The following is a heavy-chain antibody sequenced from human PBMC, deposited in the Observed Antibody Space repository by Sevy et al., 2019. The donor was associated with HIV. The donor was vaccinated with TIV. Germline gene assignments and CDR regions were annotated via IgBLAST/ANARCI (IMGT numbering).Heavy chain of an antibody. CDR1: GLNFNIYS. CDR3: AREGCTRPHDH. V-gene: IGHV3-23*01. Sequence: GGSLRLSCVASGLNFNIYSMSWVRQAPGKGLEWVSPLSFGCGRINHADSVQGRFTMSRDDSKKTVYLEMNSLRAEDTAVHYCAREGCTRPHDHWGQGTLVTVSS. CDR2: LSFGCGRI. J-gene: IGHJ4*02. D-gene: IGHD2-8*01.